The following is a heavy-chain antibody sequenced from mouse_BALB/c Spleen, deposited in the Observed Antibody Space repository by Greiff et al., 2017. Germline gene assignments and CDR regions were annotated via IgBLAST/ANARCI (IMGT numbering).Heavy chain of an antibody. J-gene: IGHJ4*01. D-gene: IGHD1-1*01. CDR2: IDPSDSET. V-gene: IGHV1-69*02. CDR3: ARIPNYYGSSPYAMDY. CDR1: GYTFTSYW. Sequence: QVQLQQPGAELVKPGAPVKLTCKASGYTFTSYWMNWVKQRPGRGLEWIGRIDPSDSETHYNQKFKDKATLTVDKSSSTAYIQLSSLTSEDSAVYYCARIPNYYGSSPYAMDYWGQGTSVTVSS.